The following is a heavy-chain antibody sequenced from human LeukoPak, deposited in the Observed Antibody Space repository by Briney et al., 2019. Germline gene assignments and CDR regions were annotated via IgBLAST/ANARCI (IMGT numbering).Heavy chain of an antibody. CDR3: AREVNVVCSGGSCYGGSGDY. CDR2: IYHSGST. CDR1: GGSISSSHW. D-gene: IGHD2-15*01. Sequence: SGTLSLTCAVSGGSISSSHWWSWVRQPPGKGLEWIGEIYHSGSTNYNPSLKSRVTISVDNSKNQFSLKLSSVTAADTAVYYCAREVNVVCSGGSCYGGSGDYWGQGTLVTVSS. V-gene: IGHV4-4*02. J-gene: IGHJ4*02.